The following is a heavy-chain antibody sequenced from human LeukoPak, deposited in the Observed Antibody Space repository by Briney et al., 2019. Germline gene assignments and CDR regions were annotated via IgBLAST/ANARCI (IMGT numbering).Heavy chain of an antibody. D-gene: IGHD5-18*01. CDR2: IKQDGSEK. CDR3: AKVKNVDTAMVPRSYGMDV. CDR1: GFTFSSSW. J-gene: IGHJ6*02. Sequence: PGGSLRLSCAASGFTFSSSWMSWVRQAPGKGLEWVANIKQDGSEKYYLGSVKGRFTISRDNAKSSLYLQMNSLRAEDTAVYYCAKVKNVDTAMVPRSYGMDVWGQGTTVTVSS. V-gene: IGHV3-7*03.